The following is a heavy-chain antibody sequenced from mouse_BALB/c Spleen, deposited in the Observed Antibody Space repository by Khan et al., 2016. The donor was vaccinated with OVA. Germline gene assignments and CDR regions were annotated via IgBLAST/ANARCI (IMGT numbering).Heavy chain of an antibody. CDR2: ISSGGTT. D-gene: IGHD1-1*01. J-gene: IGHJ3*01. Sequence: EVELVESGGGLVKPGGSLKLSCTASGFTFSAFAMSWVRQTPEKRLDWVASISSGGTTYYPDILKGRFTISRDNARNILYLQMSSLRSEDTAMYYCAREVYGINYAWFAYWGQGTLVTVSA. CDR3: AREVYGINYAWFAY. V-gene: IGHV5-6-5*01. CDR1: GFTFSAFA.